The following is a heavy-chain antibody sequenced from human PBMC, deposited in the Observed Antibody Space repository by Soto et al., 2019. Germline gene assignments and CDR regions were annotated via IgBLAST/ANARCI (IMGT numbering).Heavy chain of an antibody. CDR3: AKDKNYGGEYYYYGMAV. D-gene: IGHD4-17*01. CDR1: GCIFSNYG. V-gene: IGHV3-NL1*01. Sequence: PGGSLRLSWAAAGCIFSNYGRHLVRQAPGKGLEWVAVIYSGGYTYYSDSVKGRFTISRHNSKNTLYLQMNTLRAEDTALYYCAKDKNYGGEYYYYGMAVWGQRTTVTVSS. J-gene: IGHJ6*02. CDR2: IYSGGYT.